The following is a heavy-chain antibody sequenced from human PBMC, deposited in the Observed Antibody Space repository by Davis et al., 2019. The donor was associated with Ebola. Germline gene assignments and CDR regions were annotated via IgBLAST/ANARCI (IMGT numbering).Heavy chain of an antibody. V-gene: IGHV4-39*07. CDR1: GGSISSSSYY. CDR2: IYYSGST. CDR3: ARGLLDDGYLSYYYDYGMDV. Sequence: SETLSLTCTVSGGSISSSSYYWGWIRQPPGKGLEWIGSIYYSGSTNYNPSLKSRVTISVDKSKNQFSLKLSSVTAADTAVYYCARGLLDDGYLSYYYDYGMDVWGQGTTVTVSS. D-gene: IGHD5-24*01. J-gene: IGHJ6*02.